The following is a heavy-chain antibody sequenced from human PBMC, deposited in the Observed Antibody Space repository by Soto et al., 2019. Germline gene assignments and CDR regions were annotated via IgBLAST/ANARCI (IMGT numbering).Heavy chain of an antibody. D-gene: IGHD3-3*01. CDR3: AAARITIFGVVMIGFDP. V-gene: IGHV1-8*01. CDR1: GYTFTSYD. Sequence: ASVKVSCKASGYTFTSYDINWVRQATGQGLEWMGWMNPKSGGTRYIQKFQGRVTITRDMSTSTAYMELSSLRSEDTAVYYCAAARITIFGVVMIGFDPWGQGTLVTVSS. J-gene: IGHJ5*02. CDR2: MNPKSGGT.